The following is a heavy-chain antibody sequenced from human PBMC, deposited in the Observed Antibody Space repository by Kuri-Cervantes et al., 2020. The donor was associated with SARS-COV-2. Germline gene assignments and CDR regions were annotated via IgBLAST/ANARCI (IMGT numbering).Heavy chain of an antibody. CDR2: ISYDGSNK. Sequence: GESLKISCAASGFTFSTYAMSWVRQAPGKGLEWVAVISYDGSNKNYADSVKGRFTISRDNSKNTLYLQMNSLRAEDTAVYYCAKEASRGYSYGWVSYYYGMDVWGQGTTVTVSS. CDR1: GFTFSTYA. CDR3: AKEASRGYSYGWVSYYYGMDV. D-gene: IGHD5-18*01. J-gene: IGHJ6*02. V-gene: IGHV3-30*04.